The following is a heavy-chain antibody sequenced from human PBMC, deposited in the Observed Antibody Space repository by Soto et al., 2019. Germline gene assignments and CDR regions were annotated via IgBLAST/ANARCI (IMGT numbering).Heavy chain of an antibody. V-gene: IGHV3-30*18. D-gene: IGHD3-10*01. CDR3: AKVLWFGEFYYGMDV. CDR1: GFTFSSYG. J-gene: IGHJ6*02. Sequence: PGGALRLSCEASGFTFSSYGMHWVRQAPGKGLEWVAVISYDGSNKYYADSVKGRFTISRDNSKNTLYLQMNSLRAEDTAVYYCAKVLWFGEFYYGMDVWGQGTTVTVSS. CDR2: ISYDGSNK.